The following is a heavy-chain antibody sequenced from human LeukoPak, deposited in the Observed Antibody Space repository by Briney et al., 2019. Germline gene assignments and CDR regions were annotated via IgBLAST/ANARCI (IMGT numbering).Heavy chain of an antibody. J-gene: IGHJ4*02. Sequence: PGGSLRLSCAASGFKFSSTSMNWVRQAPGKGLEWVSHISSSSSTIYYADSVKGRFTISRDNAKKSLYLQIDSLRAEDTAVYYCAAGFHLDYWGQGTLVTVSS. D-gene: IGHD2-21*01. CDR3: AAGFHLDY. CDR2: ISSSSSTI. CDR1: GFKFSSTS. V-gene: IGHV3-48*01.